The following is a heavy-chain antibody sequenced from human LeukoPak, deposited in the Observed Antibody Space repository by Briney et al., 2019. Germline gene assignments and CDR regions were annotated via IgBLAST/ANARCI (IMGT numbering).Heavy chain of an antibody. CDR3: ARSAGAIPYYYYYYMDV. CDR1: GYTFTGYY. V-gene: IGHV1-2*06. CDR2: VNPNSGGT. Sequence: ASVKVSCKASGYTFTGYYMHWVRQAPGQGLEWMGRVNPNSGGTNYAQKLQGRVTMTRDTSISTAYMELSRLRSDDTAVYYCARSAGAIPYYYYYYMDVWGKGTTVTVSS. J-gene: IGHJ6*03. D-gene: IGHD1-26*01.